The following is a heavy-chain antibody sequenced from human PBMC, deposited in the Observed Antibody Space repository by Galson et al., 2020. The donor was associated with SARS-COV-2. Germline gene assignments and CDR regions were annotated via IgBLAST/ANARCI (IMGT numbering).Heavy chain of an antibody. V-gene: IGHV5-51*01. J-gene: IGHJ4*02. CDR3: ARRPGYCSSTSCYALDY. Sequence: KISCKGSGYSFTSYWIGWVRQMPGKGLEWMGIIYPGDSDTRYSPSFQGQVTISADKSISTAYLQWSSLKASDTAMYYCARRPGYCSSTSCYALDYWGQGTLVTVSS. D-gene: IGHD2-2*03. CDR2: IYPGDSDT. CDR1: GYSFTSYW.